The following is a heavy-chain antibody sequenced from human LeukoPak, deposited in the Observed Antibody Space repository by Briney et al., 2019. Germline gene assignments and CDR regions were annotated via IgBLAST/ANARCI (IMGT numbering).Heavy chain of an antibody. Sequence: PGRSLRLSCAASGFSFSDYYMTWIRQSPGKGLEWVSFISSGGDTIYYADSVKGRFIISRDNAKNSLYLQVNSLRAEDTATYYCARAGYYDVFTGYFDWGQGTLVTVSS. CDR2: ISSGGDTI. D-gene: IGHD3-9*01. CDR3: ARAGYYDVFTGYFD. V-gene: IGHV3-11*01. J-gene: IGHJ4*02. CDR1: GFSFSDYY.